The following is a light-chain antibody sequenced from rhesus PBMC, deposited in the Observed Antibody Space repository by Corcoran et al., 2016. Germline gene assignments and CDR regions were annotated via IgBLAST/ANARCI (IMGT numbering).Light chain of an antibody. CDR3: QQYNDFLWT. CDR2: SGY. J-gene: IGKJ1*01. Sequence: EIVMTQSPGTLSLSPGETATLSCRASESVGSYLAWYQQKPGQAPKLLVHSGYFRATGIPDRFSGSGSRTEFTLTISGLEPDDVEVYHCQQYNDFLWTFGQGTKVDIK. CDR1: ESVGSY. V-gene: IGKV3-40*03.